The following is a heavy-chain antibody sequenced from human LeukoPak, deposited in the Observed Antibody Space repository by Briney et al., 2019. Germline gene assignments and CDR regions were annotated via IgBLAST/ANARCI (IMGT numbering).Heavy chain of an antibody. CDR3: ARLFHPALSGNYPFDY. Sequence: SGTLSLTCTVSGGSINSYYWSWIRQPPGKGLEWIAYIYYSGSTSYNPSLKSRVTISVDTSKNQFSLKLNSVTAADTAMYYCARLFHPALSGNYPFDYWGQGTLVTVSS. CDR2: IYYSGST. D-gene: IGHD1-26*01. CDR1: GGSINSYY. J-gene: IGHJ4*02. V-gene: IGHV4-59*01.